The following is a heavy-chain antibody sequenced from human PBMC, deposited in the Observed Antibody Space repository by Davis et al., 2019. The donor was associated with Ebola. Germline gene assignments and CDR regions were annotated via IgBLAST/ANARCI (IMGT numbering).Heavy chain of an antibody. D-gene: IGHD2/OR15-2a*01. Sequence: GESLKISCAASGFVFSSYVMSWVRRAPGKGLEWVSTLGLSADTYYADSVKGRFTISRDNSKNTLHLQMSSLRAEDTAVYYCAREGFYFYGLDVWGQGTTVTVSS. V-gene: IGHV3-23*01. J-gene: IGHJ6*02. CDR1: GFVFSSYV. CDR2: LGLSADT. CDR3: AREGFYFYGLDV.